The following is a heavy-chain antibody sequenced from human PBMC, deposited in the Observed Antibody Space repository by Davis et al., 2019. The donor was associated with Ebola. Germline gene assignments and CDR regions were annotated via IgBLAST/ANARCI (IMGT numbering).Heavy chain of an antibody. Sequence: MPSETLSLTCAVYGGSFSGYYWSWIRQPPGKGLEWIGEINHSGSTNYNPSLKSRVTVSVDTSKNQFSLMMRSLTAADTAVYYCARGYCSGGSCYYGAYYYYGMDVWGQGTTVTVSS. CDR1: GGSFSGYY. D-gene: IGHD2-15*01. V-gene: IGHV4-34*01. CDR3: ARGYCSGGSCYYGAYYYYGMDV. CDR2: INHSGST. J-gene: IGHJ6*02.